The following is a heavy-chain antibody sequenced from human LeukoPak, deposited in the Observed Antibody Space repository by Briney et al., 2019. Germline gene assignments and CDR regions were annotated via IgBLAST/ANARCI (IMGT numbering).Heavy chain of an antibody. V-gene: IGHV3-23*01. CDR3: AKGALYTAMVTSNWFDP. D-gene: IGHD5-18*01. Sequence: GGSLGLSCAASGFTFSSYAMSWVRQAPGKGLEWVSAISGSGGSTYYADSVKGRFTISRDNSKNTLYLQMNSLRAEDTAVYYCAKGALYTAMVTSNWFDPWGQGTLVTVSS. CDR1: GFTFSSYA. J-gene: IGHJ5*02. CDR2: ISGSGGST.